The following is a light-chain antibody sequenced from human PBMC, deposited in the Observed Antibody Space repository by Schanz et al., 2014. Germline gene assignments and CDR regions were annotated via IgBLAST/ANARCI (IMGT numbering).Light chain of an antibody. J-gene: IGKJ1*01. Sequence: DIQMTQSPSSLSASVGDRVTITCRASQGISTYLAWYQQKPGKVPKLLIYAASTLQSGVPSRFSGSGSGTEFTLTISSLQPDDFATYYCQQYNTYWAFGQGTKVEIK. CDR3: QQYNTYWA. CDR2: AAS. CDR1: QGISTY. V-gene: IGKV1-27*01.